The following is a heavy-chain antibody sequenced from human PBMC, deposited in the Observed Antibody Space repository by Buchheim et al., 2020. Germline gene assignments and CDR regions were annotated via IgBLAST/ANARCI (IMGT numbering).Heavy chain of an antibody. D-gene: IGHD5-18*01. CDR2: IKSKADGGTT. Sequence: EVPLVESGGDLVKPGGSLRLSCAASGFTFSKAWMSWVRQAPGKGLEWVGHIKSKADGGTTDFAAPVKGRFTISRDDSKNMLYLQMNSLKSEDTAVYYCTTGTWIQLWLADYWGRGTL. J-gene: IGHJ4*02. V-gene: IGHV3-15*01. CDR1: GFTFSKAW. CDR3: TTGTWIQLWLADY.